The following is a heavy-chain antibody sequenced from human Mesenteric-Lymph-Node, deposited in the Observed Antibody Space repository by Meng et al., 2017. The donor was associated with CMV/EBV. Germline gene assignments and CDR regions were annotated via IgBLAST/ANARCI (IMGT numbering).Heavy chain of an antibody. D-gene: IGHD2-15*01. V-gene: IGHV4-61*01. J-gene: IGHJ3*02. CDR3: ARFHRVGEAFDI. CDR2: IYDSGST. Sequence: SETLSLTCTVSGGSVSSGSYYWSWIRQPPGKGLEWIGCIYDSGSTNYNPSLKSRVTTSVDTSKNQFSLKLSSVTAADTAVYYCARFHRVGEAFDIWGQGTMVTVSS. CDR1: GGSVSSGSYY.